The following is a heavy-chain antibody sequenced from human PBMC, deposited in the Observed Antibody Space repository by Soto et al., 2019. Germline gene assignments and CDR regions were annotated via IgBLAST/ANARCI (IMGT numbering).Heavy chain of an antibody. CDR3: ARVIRFLEWYYYMDF. Sequence: GASVKVSCKASGYTFTSYDINWVRQATGQGLEWMGWMNPNSGNTGYAQKFQGRVTMTRNTSISTAYMELSSLRSEDTAVYYCARVIRFLEWYYYMDFWGKGTTVTVSS. CDR2: MNPNSGNT. CDR1: GYTFTSYD. J-gene: IGHJ6*03. D-gene: IGHD3-3*01. V-gene: IGHV1-8*01.